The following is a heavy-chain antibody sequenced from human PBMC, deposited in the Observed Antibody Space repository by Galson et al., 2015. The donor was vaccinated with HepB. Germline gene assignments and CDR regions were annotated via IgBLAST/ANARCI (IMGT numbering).Heavy chain of an antibody. CDR1: GGTFSSYA. CDR3: ARDRGIFGVAEWWFDP. CDR2: IIPIFGTA. J-gene: IGHJ5*02. V-gene: IGHV1-69*13. Sequence: SVKVSCKASGGTFSSYAISWVRQAPGQGLEWMGGIIPIFGTANYAQKFQGRVTITADESTSTAYMELSSLRSEDTAVYYCARDRGIFGVAEWWFDPWGQGTLVTVSS. D-gene: IGHD3-3*01.